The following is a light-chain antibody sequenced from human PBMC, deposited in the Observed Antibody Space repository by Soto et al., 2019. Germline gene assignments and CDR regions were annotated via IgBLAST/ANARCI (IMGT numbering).Light chain of an antibody. CDR1: QGISSY. CDR3: QQYYSYPQT. V-gene: IGKV1-8*01. Sequence: IRMTQSPSSLSASTGDRVTITCRASQGISSYLAWYQQKPGKAPKLLIYAASTLQSGVPSRFSGSGSGTDFTLTISCLQSEDFATYYCQQYYSYPQTFGQGTKLEIK. CDR2: AAS. J-gene: IGKJ2*01.